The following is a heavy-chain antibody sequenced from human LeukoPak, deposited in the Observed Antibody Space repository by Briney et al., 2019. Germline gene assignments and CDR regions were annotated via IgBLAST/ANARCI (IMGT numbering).Heavy chain of an antibody. CDR1: GVSISSYY. CDR2: IYSSGST. Sequence: PSETLSLTCTVSGVSISSYYWSWIRQPAGKGLEWIGRIYSSGSTNYNPSLKSRVTMSVDTSKNQFSLKLSSVTAADTAVYYCARGQYHLLYWYFDLWGRGTLVTVSS. V-gene: IGHV4-4*07. D-gene: IGHD2-2*01. CDR3: ARGQYHLLYWYFDL. J-gene: IGHJ2*01.